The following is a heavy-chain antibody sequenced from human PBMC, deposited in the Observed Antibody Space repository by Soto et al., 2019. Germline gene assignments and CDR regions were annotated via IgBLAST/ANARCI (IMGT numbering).Heavy chain of an antibody. Sequence: QVQLVQSGAEVKKPGSSVKVSCKAPGGTFSSYAISWVRQAPGQGLERMGGVIPIFGTAKYAQKFQGRVTITADESTSTGYMELRSLRSEDTAVYYCARSQGGSSSLDIYYYYYYGMDVWGQGTTVTVSS. V-gene: IGHV1-69*01. CDR2: VIPIFGTA. CDR1: GGTFSSYA. J-gene: IGHJ6*02. CDR3: ARSQGGSSSLDIYYYYYYGMDV. D-gene: IGHD2-15*01.